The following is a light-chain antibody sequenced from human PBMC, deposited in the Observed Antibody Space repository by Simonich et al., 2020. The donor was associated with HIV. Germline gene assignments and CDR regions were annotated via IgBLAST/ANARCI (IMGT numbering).Light chain of an antibody. CDR3: MQALQTPYT. Sequence: DMVLTQSPLSLPVTPGEPASISCRDSQSLLHINGYTYLDWYLQKPGQSPQLLIYLGSNRASGVPDRFSGSGSGTDFKLKISRVEAEDVGVYYCMQALQTPYTFGQGTKLEIK. CDR1: QSLLHINGYTY. J-gene: IGKJ2*01. V-gene: IGKV2-28*01. CDR2: LGS.